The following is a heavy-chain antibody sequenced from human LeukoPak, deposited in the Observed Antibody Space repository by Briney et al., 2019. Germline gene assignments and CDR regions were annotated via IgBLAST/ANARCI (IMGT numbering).Heavy chain of an antibody. CDR1: GFTFSSYG. Sequence: HPGGSLRLSCAASGFTFSSYGMHWVRQAPGKGLEWVAFIRYDGSNKYYADSVKGRFTISRDNSKNTLYLQMNSLRAEDTAVYYCARGDYVWGSYRYNWFDPWGQGTLVTVSS. V-gene: IGHV3-30*02. J-gene: IGHJ5*02. CDR2: IRYDGSNK. CDR3: ARGDYVWGSYRYNWFDP. D-gene: IGHD3-16*02.